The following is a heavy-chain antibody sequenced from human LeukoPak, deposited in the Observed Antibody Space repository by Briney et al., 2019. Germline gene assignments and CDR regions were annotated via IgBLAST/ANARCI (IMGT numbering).Heavy chain of an antibody. D-gene: IGHD5-12*01. J-gene: IGHJ6*02. CDR1: GGSLSRSSYH. Sequence: SETLPLTCIVPGGSLSRSSYHTGWIRQPPGKGLEWIGSIYYSGATYYDPSLKSRVTISVDTSKNQFSLKLSSVTEADKATYYYARDRYSDSYYAMDVWGQGTTVTVSS. CDR2: IYYSGAT. V-gene: IGHV4-39*02. CDR3: ARDRYSDSYYAMDV.